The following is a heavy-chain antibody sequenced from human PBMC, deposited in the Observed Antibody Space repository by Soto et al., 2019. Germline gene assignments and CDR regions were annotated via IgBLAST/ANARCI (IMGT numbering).Heavy chain of an antibody. Sequence: QVQLVQSGAEAKKPGASVKISCKASGYTFIHYYIHWVRQAPGQGLEWMAIINPNGGSTNYAQKFQDRVTVTSDTSTTTVSMERNSLESDDTAVYFCARSLLQGDFWGQGTLVTVSS. CDR2: INPNGGST. V-gene: IGHV1-46*01. CDR3: ARSLLQGDF. CDR1: GYTFIHYY. D-gene: IGHD2-21*01. J-gene: IGHJ4*02.